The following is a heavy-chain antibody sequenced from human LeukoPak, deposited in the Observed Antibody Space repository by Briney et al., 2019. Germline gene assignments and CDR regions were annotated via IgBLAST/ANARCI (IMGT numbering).Heavy chain of an antibody. Sequence: GESLKISCKGSGYSFTSYWIGWVRQMPGKGLEWMGIIYPGDSDTRYSPSFQGQVTISADKSISTAYLQWSSLKASDTAMYYRARQQRFLEWLLQGAFDIWGQGTMVTVSS. CDR2: IYPGDSDT. CDR1: GYSFTSYW. V-gene: IGHV5-51*01. CDR3: ARQQRFLEWLLQGAFDI. J-gene: IGHJ3*02. D-gene: IGHD3-3*01.